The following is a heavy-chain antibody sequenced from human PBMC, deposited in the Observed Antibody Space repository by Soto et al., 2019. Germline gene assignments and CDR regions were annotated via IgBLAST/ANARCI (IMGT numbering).Heavy chain of an antibody. D-gene: IGHD2-15*01. V-gene: IGHV1-69*02. CDR1: GGTFSSYT. J-gene: IGHJ3*02. CDR2: IIPILGIA. Sequence: QVQLVQSGAEVKKPGSSVKVSCKASGGTFSSYTISWVRQAPGQGLEWMGRIIPILGIANYAQKFQGRVTITADKSTSTAYMELSSLRSEDTAVYYCARAARLPADDAFDIWGQGTMVTVSS. CDR3: ARAARLPADDAFDI.